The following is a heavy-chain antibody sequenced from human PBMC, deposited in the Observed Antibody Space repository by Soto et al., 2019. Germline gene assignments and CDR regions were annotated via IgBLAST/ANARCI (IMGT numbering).Heavy chain of an antibody. CDR3: ARGPMVRGVINDYYYCYYMGV. V-gene: IGHV4-34*01. J-gene: IGHJ6*03. CDR1: GGSFSGYY. CDR2: INHSGST. D-gene: IGHD3-10*01. Sequence: QVQLQQWGAGLLKPSETLSLTCAVYGGSFSGYYWSWIRQPPGKGLEWIGEINHSGSTNYTPSLKSRVTISVDRSKNQFSLKLSAVSAADTAVYNCARGPMVRGVINDYYYCYYMGVSGKGTTVTVSS.